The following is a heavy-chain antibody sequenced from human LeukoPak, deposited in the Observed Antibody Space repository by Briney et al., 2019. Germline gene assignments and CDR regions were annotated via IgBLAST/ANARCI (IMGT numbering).Heavy chain of an antibody. V-gene: IGHV3-74*01. J-gene: IGHJ4*02. CDR3: AKGSNFAFDN. CDR2: INPDGTAA. D-gene: IGHD1-1*01. CDR1: GFSFSNFW. Sequence: GGSLRLSCAASGFSFSNFWMHWVRQAPGMGLVWVSQINPDGTAALYADSVKGRFTISRDNAKSTLYLQMNTLRAGDTAVYYCAKGSNFAFDNWGQGILVTVSS.